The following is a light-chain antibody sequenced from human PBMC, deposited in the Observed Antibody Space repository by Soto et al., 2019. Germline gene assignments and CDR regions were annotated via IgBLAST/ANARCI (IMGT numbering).Light chain of an antibody. CDR3: QHYNSYSEA. CDR2: DAS. Sequence: DIPMTQSPSTLSASVGDTVTVTCRASQSVSGWLAWYQQKPGEAPKLMIYDASALPRGVPSRFSGSGSGTEFTLTISSLQPDDVATYYCQHYNSYSEAFGQGTKVDIK. J-gene: IGKJ1*01. CDR1: QSVSGW. V-gene: IGKV1-5*01.